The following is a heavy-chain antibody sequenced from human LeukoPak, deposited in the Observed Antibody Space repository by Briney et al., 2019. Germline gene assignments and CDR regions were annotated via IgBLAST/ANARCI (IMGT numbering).Heavy chain of an antibody. CDR2: IKQDGSEK. J-gene: IGHJ3*02. D-gene: IGHD1-1*01. CDR1: GFTFSSYW. V-gene: IGHV3-7*01. Sequence: GGSLRLSCAAPGFTFSSYWMSWVRQAPGKGLEWVANIKQDGSEKYYVDSVKGRFAISRDNAKNSLYLQMNSLRAEDTAVYYCARSPRYNWNDVSAFDIWGQGTMVTASS. CDR3: ARSPRYNWNDVSAFDI.